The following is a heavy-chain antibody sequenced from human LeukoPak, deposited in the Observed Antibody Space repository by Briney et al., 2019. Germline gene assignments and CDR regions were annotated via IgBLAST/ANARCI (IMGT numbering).Heavy chain of an antibody. V-gene: IGHV1-46*01. Sequence: ASVKVSCKASGYTFTSYYMHWVRQAPGQGLEWMGIINPSGGSTSYAQKFQGRVTMTRDMSTSTVYMELSSLRSEDTAVYYCARTTTVVTLYYYWGQGTLVTVSS. CDR3: ARTTTVVTLYYY. CDR2: INPSGGST. CDR1: GYTFTSYY. J-gene: IGHJ4*02. D-gene: IGHD4-23*01.